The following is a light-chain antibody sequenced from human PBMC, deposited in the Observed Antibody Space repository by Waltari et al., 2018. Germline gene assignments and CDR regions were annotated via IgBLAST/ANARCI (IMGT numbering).Light chain of an antibody. J-gene: IGKJ1*01. CDR3: QQYNNYPVN. CDR1: QSINSW. Sequence: DIQMTQSPSTLSASVGDRVTITCRASQSINSWLAWYQQKPGKAPKLLIYKASTLESGVPSRFSGSGSGTEFTLTINSLQPDDFATYYCQQYNNYPVNFGQGTKVEIK. V-gene: IGKV1-5*03. CDR2: KAS.